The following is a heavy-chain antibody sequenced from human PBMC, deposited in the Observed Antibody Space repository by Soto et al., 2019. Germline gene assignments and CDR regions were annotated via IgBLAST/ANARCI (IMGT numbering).Heavy chain of an antibody. CDR3: ARGIFTTVNTLPSI. V-gene: IGHV1-3*01. J-gene: IGHJ3*02. CDR2: INPAKGNT. Sequence: ASVRVSCKASGYTFTSYTLHWVRQAPGQRPEWMGWINPAKGNTKYSEKFHDRVSITSDTSATTVFLELSGLTSEDTALYFCARGIFTTVNTLPSIWGQGTLVNVSS. D-gene: IGHD4-17*01. CDR1: GYTFTSYT.